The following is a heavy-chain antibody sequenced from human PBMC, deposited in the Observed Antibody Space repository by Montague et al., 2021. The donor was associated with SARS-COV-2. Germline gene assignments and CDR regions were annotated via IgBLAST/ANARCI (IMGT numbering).Heavy chain of an antibody. CDR2: ISNSGDTK. CDR1: GFIFSSYE. D-gene: IGHD3-22*01. V-gene: IGHV3-48*03. Sequence: SLRLSCAASGFIFSSYEMNWVRQAPGKGLEWVSYISNSGDTKYYXXSLKGRFTISGDNAKNSLYLQMSSLRAEDTAVYYCARAGEDYYYDSSGFLYWGQGTLVTVAS. J-gene: IGHJ4*02. CDR3: ARAGEDYYYDSSGFLY.